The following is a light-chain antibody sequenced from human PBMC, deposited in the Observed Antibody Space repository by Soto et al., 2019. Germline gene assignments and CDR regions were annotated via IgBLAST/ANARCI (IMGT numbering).Light chain of an antibody. CDR1: SSNIGAGSD. Sequence: QSVLTQPPSVSGAPGQRVTISCTGSSSNIGAGSDVHWYQQLPGTAPKLLIYANTNRPSGVPDRFSGSKSGTSASLAITGLQAEDEADYYCQSYDSSLSALVFGGGTKLTVL. V-gene: IGLV1-40*01. CDR3: QSYDSSLSALV. CDR2: ANT. J-gene: IGLJ2*01.